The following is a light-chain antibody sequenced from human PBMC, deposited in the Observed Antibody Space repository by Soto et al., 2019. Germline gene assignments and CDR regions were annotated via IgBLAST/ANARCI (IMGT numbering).Light chain of an antibody. J-gene: IGLJ2*01. CDR3: SSYTSSSDVV. CDR2: EVS. V-gene: IGLV2-14*01. CDR1: SRDVGGYNY. Sequence: QSVLTQPASVSGSPGQSITISCTGTSRDVGGYNYVSWYQQHPGKAPKLMIYEVSNRPSGVSNRFSGSKSGNTASLTISGLQAEDEADYYCSSYTSSSDVVFGGGTKLTVL.